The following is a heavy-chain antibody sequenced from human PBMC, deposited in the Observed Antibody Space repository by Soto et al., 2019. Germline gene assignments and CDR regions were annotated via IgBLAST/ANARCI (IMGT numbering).Heavy chain of an antibody. V-gene: IGHV3-30-3*01. J-gene: IGHJ6*02. CDR1: GFLFNTYA. CDR3: ARPGSGYDVLTGHYCYYYHAMDV. D-gene: IGHD3-9*01. CDR2: MSHDGSNT. Sequence: QVQLVDSGGGVVPPGGSLRLSCTTSGFLFNTYAMHWVRQAPGKGLEWGAVMSHDGSNTYYADSVKGRFTISRDNPKNTLDLQMDTLRTDDTAVYACARPGSGYDVLTGHYCYYYHAMDVCGQGTTVTVSS.